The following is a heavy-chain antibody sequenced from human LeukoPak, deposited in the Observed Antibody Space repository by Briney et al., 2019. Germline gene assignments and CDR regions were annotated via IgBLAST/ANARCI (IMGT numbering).Heavy chain of an antibody. CDR2: ISWNSGSI. V-gene: IGHV3-9*01. D-gene: IGHD6-19*01. J-gene: IGHJ4*02. Sequence: GRSLRLSCAASGFTFDDYAMHWVRQPPGKGLEWVSGISWNSGSIGYADSVKGRFTISRDNAKNSLYLQMNSLRPEDTALYYCAKGSVAAQVYYFDYWGQGTLVTVSS. CDR1: GFTFDDYA. CDR3: AKGSVAAQVYYFDY.